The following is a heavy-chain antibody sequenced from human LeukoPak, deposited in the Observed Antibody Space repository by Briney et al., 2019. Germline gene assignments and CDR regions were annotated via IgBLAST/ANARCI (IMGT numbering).Heavy chain of an antibody. CDR1: GGTFSSYA. V-gene: IGHV1-69*05. CDR3: ARAYYYDSGGRFWFDP. D-gene: IGHD3-22*01. CDR2: IIPIFGTA. Sequence: ASVKVSCKASGGTFSSYAISWVRQAPGQGLEWMGRIIPIFGTANYAQKFQGRVTITTDESTSTAYMELSSLRSEDTAVHYCARAYYYDSGGRFWFDPWGQGTLVTVSS. J-gene: IGHJ5*02.